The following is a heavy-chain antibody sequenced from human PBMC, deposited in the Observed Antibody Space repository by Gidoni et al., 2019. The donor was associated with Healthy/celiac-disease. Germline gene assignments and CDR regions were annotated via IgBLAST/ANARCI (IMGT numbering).Heavy chain of an antibody. CDR2: IYYSGST. CDR3: ARGHGYGSGRQFDY. Sequence: QLQESGPGLVKPSQTLSLTCPFPGGSISSGGYYWSWIRQHPGQGLKWIGYIYYSGSTYYNPSLKSRVTISVDTSKNQFSLKLSSVTAADTAVYYCARGHGYGSGRQFDYWGQGTLVTVSS. J-gene: IGHJ4*02. CDR1: GGSISSGGYY. D-gene: IGHD3-10*01. V-gene: IGHV4-31*03.